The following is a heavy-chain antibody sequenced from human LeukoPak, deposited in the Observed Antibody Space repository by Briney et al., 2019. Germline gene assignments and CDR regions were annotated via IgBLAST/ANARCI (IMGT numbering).Heavy chain of an antibody. CDR3: ASLDTAAIRTGGY. D-gene: IGHD5-18*01. CDR1: GFPFSPDW. V-gene: IGHV3-7*01. CDR2: IKKSGSET. J-gene: IGHJ4*02. Sequence: GGSLRLSCAASGFPFSPDWMSWVRQAPGKGLEWVAMIKKSGSETHYVDSVKGRFTISRDSARNSLYLQMSSLRADDTAVYYCASLDTAAIRTGGYWGQGTLVTVSS.